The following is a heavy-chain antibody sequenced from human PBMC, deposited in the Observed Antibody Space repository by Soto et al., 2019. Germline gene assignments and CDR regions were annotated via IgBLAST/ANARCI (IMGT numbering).Heavy chain of an antibody. Sequence: QVQLVESGGGVVQPGTSLRLSCVGSGFTFRSFVIHWVRQAPGKGLEWVALTSYDGSNAYYGVSVKGRFTISRDNSKNTVDLQMDSLRVEDTALFYCARWGTTGGLDFWGQGTLVSVSS. CDR2: TSYDGSNA. J-gene: IGHJ4*02. CDR1: GFTFRSFV. D-gene: IGHD3-16*01. V-gene: IGHV3-30*03. CDR3: ARWGTTGGLDF.